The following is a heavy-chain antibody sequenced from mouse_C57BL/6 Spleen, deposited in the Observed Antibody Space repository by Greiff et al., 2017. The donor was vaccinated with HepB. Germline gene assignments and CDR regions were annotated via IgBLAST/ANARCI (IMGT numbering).Heavy chain of an antibody. V-gene: IGHV1-69*01. CDR3: ARHAWYFDV. CDR2: IDPSDSYT. Sequence: QVQLQQPGAELVMPGASVKLSCKASGYTFTSYWMHWVKQTPGQGLEWIGEIDPSDSYTNYNQKFKGKSTLTVDKSSSTAYMQLSSLTSEDSAVYYCARHAWYFDVWGTGTTVTVSS. J-gene: IGHJ1*03. CDR1: GYTFTSYW.